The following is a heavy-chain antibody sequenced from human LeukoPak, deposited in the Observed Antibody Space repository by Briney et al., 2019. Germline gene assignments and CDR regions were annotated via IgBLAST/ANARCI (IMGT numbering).Heavy chain of an antibody. CDR2: IKQDGSEK. D-gene: IGHD3-10*01. V-gene: IGHV3-7*01. CDR1: GFTFTKHW. Sequence: GGSLRLSCAASGFTFTKHWMSWVRQAPGKGLEWVANIKQDGSEKYYVDSAKGRFTISRDNAKNSLNLQMNSLRAEDTAVYCCVRNGGSLDYWGQGTLVTVSS. CDR3: VRNGGSLDY. J-gene: IGHJ4*02.